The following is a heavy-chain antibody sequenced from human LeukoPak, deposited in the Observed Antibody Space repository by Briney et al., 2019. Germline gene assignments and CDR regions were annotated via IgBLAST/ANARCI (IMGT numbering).Heavy chain of an antibody. CDR3: ARASGSYPDGY. CDR1: GYTFTSYY. V-gene: IGHV1-46*01. Sequence: GASVKVSCKASGYTFTSYYMHWVRQAPGQGLEWMGIINPSGGSTSYAQKFQGRVTMTRDMSTSTVYMELSSLRSEDTAVYYCARASGSYPDGYWGQGTLVTVSS. J-gene: IGHJ4*02. D-gene: IGHD1-26*01. CDR2: INPSGGST.